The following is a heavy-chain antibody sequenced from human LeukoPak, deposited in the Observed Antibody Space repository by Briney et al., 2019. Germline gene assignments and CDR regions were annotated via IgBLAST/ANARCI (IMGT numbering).Heavy chain of an antibody. J-gene: IGHJ4*02. CDR3: ARLVAGAGITY. D-gene: IGHD6-19*01. V-gene: IGHV3-7*03. CDR1: GFAFTNYW. CDR2: IRQDGNER. Sequence: QPGGSLRLSCVASGFAFTNYWMTWVRQAPGKRLQWVANIRQDGNERYFVDSVKGRFTISRDNAKNSLHLQMNSLRAEDTAVYYCARLVAGAGITYWGQGTLVTVSS.